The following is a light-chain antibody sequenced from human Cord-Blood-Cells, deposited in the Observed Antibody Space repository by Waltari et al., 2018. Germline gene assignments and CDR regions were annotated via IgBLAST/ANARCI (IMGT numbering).Light chain of an antibody. V-gene: IGLV6-57*01. Sequence: NFMLTQPHSVSESPGKTVTISCTRSSGSIASNYVQWYQQRPGSSPTTVIYEDNQRPSGVPDRFSGSIDSSSSSASLTISGLKTEDEADYSCQSYDSSNVVFGGGTKLTVL. CDR2: EDN. J-gene: IGLJ2*01. CDR3: QSYDSSNVV. CDR1: SGSIASNY.